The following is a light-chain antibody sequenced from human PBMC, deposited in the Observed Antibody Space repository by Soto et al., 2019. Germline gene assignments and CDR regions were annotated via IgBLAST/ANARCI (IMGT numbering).Light chain of an antibody. J-gene: IGKJ5*01. V-gene: IGKV1-39*01. CDR2: AAS. Sequence: DIQMTQSPSPLSGSVGDRVTITCRASQSISSYLNWYQQKPGKAPKLLIYAASSLQSGVPSRFSGSGSGTDFTLTISSLQPEDFATYYCQQSYSTPITFGQGTRLEIK. CDR3: QQSYSTPIT. CDR1: QSISSY.